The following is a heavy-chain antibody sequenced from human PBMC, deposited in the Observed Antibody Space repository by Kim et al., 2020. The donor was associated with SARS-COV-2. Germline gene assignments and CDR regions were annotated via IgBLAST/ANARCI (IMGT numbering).Heavy chain of an antibody. D-gene: IGHD3-9*01. J-gene: IGHJ4*02. V-gene: IGHV4-34*01. CDR3: AKAPLRYFDD. CDR2: VNDSGTT. Sequence: SETLSLTCAVSGGSLSGLYWSWFRQPPGKAPEWIGEVNDSGTTNYSPSLKSRLTISVDRSRNQFSLNLMSVTAADTGVYYCAKAPLRYFDDWGQGTLVTVSS. CDR1: GGSLSGLY.